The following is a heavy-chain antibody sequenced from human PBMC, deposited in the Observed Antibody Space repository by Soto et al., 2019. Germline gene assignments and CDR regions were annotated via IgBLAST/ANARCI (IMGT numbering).Heavy chain of an antibody. Sequence: VQRVQPGAEGKKPGASVKVSCKASGGPFSSYAISWVRQAPGKGLEWMGGIIPIFGTANYAQQFQGRVTITADESTSTAYMELRSLSSEDTAVYCGARDSGGRTVACGMDVWGQWTTVTVSS. J-gene: IGHJ6*02. CDR3: ARDSGGRTVACGMDV. V-gene: IGHV1-69*01. CDR1: GGPFSSYA. D-gene: IGHD3-16*01. CDR2: IIPIFGTA.